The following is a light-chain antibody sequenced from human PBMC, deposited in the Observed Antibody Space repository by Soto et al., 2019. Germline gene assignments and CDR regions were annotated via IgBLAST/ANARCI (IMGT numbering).Light chain of an antibody. Sequence: EIVLTQSPATLSLSPGERATLSCRASQSVSSYLAWYQQKPGQAPRLLIYDASNRATGIPDRFSGTGSGTDFTLTISSLQPEDFATYYCQQTNNFPLTFGGGTKVDIK. CDR3: QQTNNFPLT. J-gene: IGKJ4*01. CDR1: QSVSSY. CDR2: DAS. V-gene: IGKV3-11*01.